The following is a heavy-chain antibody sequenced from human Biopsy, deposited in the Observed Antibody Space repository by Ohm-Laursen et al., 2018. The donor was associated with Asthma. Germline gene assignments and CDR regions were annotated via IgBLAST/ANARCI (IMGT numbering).Heavy chain of an antibody. J-gene: IGHJ4*02. CDR3: AKEVFPGWELRRGPDS. V-gene: IGHV3-30*18. CDR1: GFSFSNYG. D-gene: IGHD1-26*01. CDR2: ISFDGTNR. Sequence: SLRLSCTASGFSFSNYGMHWVRQAPGKGLDWVAVISFDGTNRNYTDSVKGRFTISRDNSRNTLHLEMNSLRAEDTAVYFCAKEVFPGWELRRGPDSWGQGTLVTVST.